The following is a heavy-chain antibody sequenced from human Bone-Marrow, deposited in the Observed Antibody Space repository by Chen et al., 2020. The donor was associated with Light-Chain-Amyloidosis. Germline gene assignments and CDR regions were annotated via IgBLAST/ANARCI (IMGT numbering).Heavy chain of an antibody. Sequence: EVQLVESGGGLLQRGGSLRLSCAASGFAFSSYAMSWVRQAPGKGLEWVSTISGGGGSRYYGDSVKGRLTISSDNSKHALFLQMNSLRAEDTAVYYCAKDISYDDILPGYPADAFDIWGQGTMVTVSS. J-gene: IGHJ3*02. D-gene: IGHD3-9*01. V-gene: IGHV3-23*04. CDR3: AKDISYDDILPGYPADAFDI. CDR2: ISGGGGSR. CDR1: GFAFSSYA.